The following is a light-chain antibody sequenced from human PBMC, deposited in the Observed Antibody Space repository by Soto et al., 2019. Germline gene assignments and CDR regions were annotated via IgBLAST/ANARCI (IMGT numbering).Light chain of an antibody. CDR2: DVS. Sequence: QSVLTQPASVSGSPGQSITISCTGTSSDVGAYKYVSWYQHHPGKVPQLMIYDVSSRPSGVSDRFSGSKSGNTASLTISGLQAEDEADYYCSSYTSSNTYVFGTGTKVTVL. CDR3: SSYTSSNTYV. V-gene: IGLV2-14*03. CDR1: SSDVGAYKY. J-gene: IGLJ1*01.